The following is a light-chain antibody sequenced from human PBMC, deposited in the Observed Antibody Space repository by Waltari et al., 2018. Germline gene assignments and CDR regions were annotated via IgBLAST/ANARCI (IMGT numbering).Light chain of an antibody. Sequence: EIMLTQSPATLSLSPGERATLPCRASQSISKYLAWYQQKPGQAPRLLIYETSRRATGLPDRFSGSGSGTDFSLTISRLEPEDFAVYYCQKYERLPATFGQGTKVEFK. CDR3: QKYERLPAT. J-gene: IGKJ1*01. CDR1: QSISKY. V-gene: IGKV3-20*01. CDR2: ETS.